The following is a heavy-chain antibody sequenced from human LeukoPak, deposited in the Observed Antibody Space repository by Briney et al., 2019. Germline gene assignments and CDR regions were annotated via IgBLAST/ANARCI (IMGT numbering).Heavy chain of an antibody. V-gene: IGHV3-23*01. D-gene: IGHD6-19*01. CDR2: IRGTGTTT. J-gene: IGHJ4*02. CDR1: GFTFSDHA. Sequence: AGGSLRLYCAASGFTFSDHAMSWVRQAPGKGLEWVSAIRGTGTTTFYAASVKGRFTISRDTSKNTADLQMNSLRAEDTAVYYCAKVSWLGTLPSYHFDSWGQGTQVTVSS. CDR3: AKVSWLGTLPSYHFDS.